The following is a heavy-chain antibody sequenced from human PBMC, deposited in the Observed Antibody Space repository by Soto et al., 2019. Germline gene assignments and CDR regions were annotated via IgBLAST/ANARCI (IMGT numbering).Heavy chain of an antibody. D-gene: IGHD2-15*01. CDR1: GFTFSSYS. V-gene: IGHV3-21*01. CDR3: AKDKKGYCSGGSCQGTVYYYGMDV. J-gene: IGHJ6*02. CDR2: ISSSSSYI. Sequence: SLRLSCAASGFTFSSYSMNWVRQAPGKGLEWVSFISSSSSYIYYADSVKGRFTISRDNSKNTLYLQMNSLRAEDTAVYYCAKDKKGYCSGGSCQGTVYYYGMDVWGQGTTVTVSS.